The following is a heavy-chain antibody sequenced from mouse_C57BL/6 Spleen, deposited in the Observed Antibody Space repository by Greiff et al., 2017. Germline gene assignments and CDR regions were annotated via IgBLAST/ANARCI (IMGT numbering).Heavy chain of an antibody. CDR1: VYTFPSYW. CDR3: ASRGDYEEYFDG. Sequence: VQLQQPSAELVIPGSSETLRCKASVYTFPSYWMHWVKQRPEQGLEWIGEIDPSDSYTNYNQTFKGKSTLTVDKSSSTAYMPLSSLTSKDSAVYYGASRGDYEEYFDGSGTGTTVTVAS. V-gene: IGHV1-69*01. CDR2: IDPSDSYT. D-gene: IGHD2-4*01. J-gene: IGHJ1*02.